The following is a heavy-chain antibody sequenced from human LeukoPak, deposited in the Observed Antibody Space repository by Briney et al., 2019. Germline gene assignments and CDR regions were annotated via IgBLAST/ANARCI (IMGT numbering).Heavy chain of an antibody. CDR2: IYHSGST. Sequence: SETLSLTCTVSGGSVSSGSYYWSWIRQPPGKGLEWIGEIYHSGSTNYNPSLKSRVTISVDKSKNQFSLKLSSVTAADTAVYYCARRSTLLRGPSPLRPRQTSHFDYWGQGTLVTVSS. J-gene: IGHJ4*02. V-gene: IGHV4-39*07. D-gene: IGHD3-10*01. CDR3: ARRSTLLRGPSPLRPRQTSHFDY. CDR1: GGSVSSGSYY.